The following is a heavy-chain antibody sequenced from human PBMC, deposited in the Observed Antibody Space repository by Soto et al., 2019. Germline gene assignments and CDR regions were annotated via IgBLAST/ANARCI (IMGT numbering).Heavy chain of an antibody. CDR2: IYYSGST. V-gene: IGHV4-31*03. D-gene: IGHD3-22*01. CDR1: GGSISSGGYY. CDR3: ARGTRITMIVVVPHDAFDI. Sequence: QVQLQELGPGLVKPSQTLSLTCTVSGGSISSGGYYWSWIRQHPGKGLEWIGYIYYSGSTYYNPSLKSRVTISVDTSKNQFSLKLSSVTAADTAVYYCARGTRITMIVVVPHDAFDIWGQGTMVTVSS. J-gene: IGHJ3*02.